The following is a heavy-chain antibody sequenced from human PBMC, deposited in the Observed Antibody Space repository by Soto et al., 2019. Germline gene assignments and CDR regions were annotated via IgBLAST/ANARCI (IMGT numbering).Heavy chain of an antibody. D-gene: IGHD6-19*01. CDR3: AKGYSTGWSEGYFDY. CDR2: ISGSGGST. V-gene: IGHV3-23*01. Sequence: PGGSLRLSCAASGFTFSSYGMSWVRQAPGKGLEWVSGISGSGGSTYYADSVKGRFTISRDNSKNTLYLQMNSLRAEDTAVYYCAKGYSTGWSEGYFDYWGQGTLVTVSS. CDR1: GFTFSSYG. J-gene: IGHJ4*02.